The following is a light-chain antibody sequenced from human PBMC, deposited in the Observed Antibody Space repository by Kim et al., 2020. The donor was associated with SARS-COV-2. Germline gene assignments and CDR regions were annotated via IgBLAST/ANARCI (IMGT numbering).Light chain of an antibody. CDR3: QQYYTNPYT. Sequence: SASVGDRITITCRANQDVSNSLAWYQQKPGRAPKLLLYATSTLESGVPSRFSGSGSGTDFTLTISSLQPEDFATYFCQQYYTNPYTFGQGTKLEI. CDR2: ATS. J-gene: IGKJ2*01. CDR1: QDVSNS. V-gene: IGKV1-NL1*01.